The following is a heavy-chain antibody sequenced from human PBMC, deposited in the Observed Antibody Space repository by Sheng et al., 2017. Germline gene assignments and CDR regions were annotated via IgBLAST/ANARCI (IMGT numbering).Heavy chain of an antibody. CDR2: IIPILGIA. J-gene: IGHJ4*02. D-gene: IGHD3-22*01. CDR1: GGTFSSYT. V-gene: IGHV1-69*02. Sequence: QVQLVQSGAEVKKPGSSVKVSCKASGGTFSSYTISWVRQAPGQGLEWMGRIIPILGIANYAQKFQGRVTITADKSTSTAYMELSSLRSEDTAVYYCARGAEPYYDSSGYPLGDYWGQGTLVTVSS. CDR3: ARGAEPYYDSSGYPLGDY.